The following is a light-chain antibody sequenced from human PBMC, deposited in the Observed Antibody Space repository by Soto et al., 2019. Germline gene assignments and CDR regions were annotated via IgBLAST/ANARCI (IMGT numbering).Light chain of an antibody. CDR1: QSVSST. CDR3: QHYKNWPLYT. V-gene: IGKV3-15*01. CDR2: GAS. J-gene: IGKJ2*01. Sequence: EIVMTQSPATLSVSPGERATLSCRASQSVSSTLAWYQQKPCQAPRLLIYGASTSATGIPARFSGSGSGTEFTLTISSLQSADFAVYYCQHYKNWPLYTFGQGTKLEIK.